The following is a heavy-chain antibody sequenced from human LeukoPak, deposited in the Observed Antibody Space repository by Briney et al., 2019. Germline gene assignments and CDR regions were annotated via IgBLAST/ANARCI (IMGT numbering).Heavy chain of an antibody. D-gene: IGHD5-24*01. CDR1: GGTFSSYA. Sequence: ASVKVSCKASGGTFSSYAISWVRQAPGQGLEWMGRIIPILGIANYAQKFQGRVTITADKSTSTAYMELSSLRSEDTAVYYCARGDGYNRLDYWGQGTLVTVSS. J-gene: IGHJ4*02. V-gene: IGHV1-69*04. CDR2: IIPILGIA. CDR3: ARGDGYNRLDY.